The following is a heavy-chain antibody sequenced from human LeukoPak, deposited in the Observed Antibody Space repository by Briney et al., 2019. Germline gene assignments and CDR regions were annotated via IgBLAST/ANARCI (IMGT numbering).Heavy chain of an antibody. CDR1: GSTFSSYA. J-gene: IGHJ4*02. CDR2: ISGSGGST. V-gene: IGHV3-23*01. Sequence: GGSLRLSCAASGSTFSSYAMSWVRQAPGKGLEWVSAISGSGGSTYYADSVKGRFTISRDNSKNTLYLQMNSLRAEDTAVYYCAKGTRITIFGVVQDYWGQGTLVTVSS. D-gene: IGHD3-3*01. CDR3: AKGTRITIFGVVQDY.